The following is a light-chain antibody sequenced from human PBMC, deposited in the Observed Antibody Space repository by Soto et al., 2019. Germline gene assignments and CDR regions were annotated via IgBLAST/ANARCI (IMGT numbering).Light chain of an antibody. Sequence: QSVLTQPPSVSGAPGQRVTISCTGSSSNIGAGYDVSWYQQLPGTAPKLLIYGNSNRPSGVPDRFSGSKSGTSASLAITGLQAEDEADYYCKSYASSRSGSVFGGGTKVTVL. CDR2: GNS. J-gene: IGLJ2*01. CDR3: KSYASSRSGSV. V-gene: IGLV1-40*01. CDR1: SSNIGAGYD.